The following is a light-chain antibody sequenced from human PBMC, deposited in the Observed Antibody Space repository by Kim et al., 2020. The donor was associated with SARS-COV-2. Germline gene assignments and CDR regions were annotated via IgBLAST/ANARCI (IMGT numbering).Light chain of an antibody. CDR2: GYN. J-gene: IGLJ2*01. V-gene: IGLV1-44*01. CDR3: AAWDDNLNGVG. Sequence: GQRVTLSCPGRFANVGRNTVNWYQQRPGTAPKPLIFGYNQRPSGVPDRFSGSKSGTSASLAISGLQSEDEADYYCAAWDDNLNGVGFGGGTQLTVL. CDR1: FANVGRNT.